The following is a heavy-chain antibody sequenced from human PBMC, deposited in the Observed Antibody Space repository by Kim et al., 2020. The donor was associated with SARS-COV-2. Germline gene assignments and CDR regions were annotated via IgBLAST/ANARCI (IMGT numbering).Heavy chain of an antibody. V-gene: IGHV3-33*03. D-gene: IGHD6-13*01. Sequence: SVKGRYSITRDKSKNALPLQMSSLRAEDTAVYYCAKELALAAAGPWVFDYWGQGTLVTASS. CDR3: AKELALAAAGPWVFDY. J-gene: IGHJ4*02.